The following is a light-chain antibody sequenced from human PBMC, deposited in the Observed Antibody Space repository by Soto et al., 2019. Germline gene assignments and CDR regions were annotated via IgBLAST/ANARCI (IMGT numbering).Light chain of an antibody. J-gene: IGLJ1*01. V-gene: IGLV2-11*01. CDR2: DVS. Sequence: QSALTQPRSVSGSPGQSVTISCTGTSSDVGGYNYVSWYQQHPGRAPKLMIYDVSKRPSGVPDRFSGSKSGNTASLTISGLQAEDEADYYCCSYADTYTWVFGTGTKVTVL. CDR3: CSYADTYTWV. CDR1: SSDVGGYNY.